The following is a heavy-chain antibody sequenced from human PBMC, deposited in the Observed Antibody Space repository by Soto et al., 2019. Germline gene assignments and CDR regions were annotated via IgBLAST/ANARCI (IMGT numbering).Heavy chain of an antibody. V-gene: IGHV4-39*01. CDR2: IYYSGST. J-gene: IGHJ5*02. CDR3: ASGPVVEDDFWSGHNWFDP. D-gene: IGHD3-3*01. CDR1: GGSISSSSYY. Sequence: SETLSLTCTVSGGSISSSSYYWGWIRQPPGKGLEWIGSIYYSGSTYYNPSLKSRVTISVDTSKNQFSLKLSSVTAADTAVYYCASGPVVEDDFWSGHNWFDPWGQGTLVTVSS.